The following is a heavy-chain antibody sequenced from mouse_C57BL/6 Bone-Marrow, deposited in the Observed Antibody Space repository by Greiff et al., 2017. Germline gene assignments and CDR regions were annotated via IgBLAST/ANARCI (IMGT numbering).Heavy chain of an antibody. J-gene: IGHJ2*01. V-gene: IGHV14-4*01. CDR1: GFNIKDDY. CDR2: IDPENGDT. CDR3: TTATPYYYGSPLFDY. Sequence: VQLKQSGAELVRPGASVKLSCTASGFNIKDDYMHWVKQRPEQGLEWIGWIDPENGDTEYASKFQGKATITADTSSNTAYLQLSSLTAEDTAVYYGTTATPYYYGSPLFDYWGQGTTLTVSS. D-gene: IGHD1-1*01.